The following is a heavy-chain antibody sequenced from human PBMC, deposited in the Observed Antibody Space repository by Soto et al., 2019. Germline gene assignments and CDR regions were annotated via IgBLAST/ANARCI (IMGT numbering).Heavy chain of an antibody. CDR3: ARDFETGFFDY. Sequence: GGSLRLSCAASGFTFSDYYMSWIRQAPGKGLEWVSYISSSSSYTNYADSVKGRFTISRDNAKNSLYLQMNSLRAEDTAVYYCARDFETGFFDYWGQGTLVTVSS. D-gene: IGHD7-27*01. CDR2: ISSSSSYT. CDR1: GFTFSDYY. J-gene: IGHJ4*02. V-gene: IGHV3-11*06.